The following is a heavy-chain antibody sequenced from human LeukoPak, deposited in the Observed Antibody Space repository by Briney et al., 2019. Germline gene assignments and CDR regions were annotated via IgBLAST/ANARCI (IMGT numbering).Heavy chain of an antibody. D-gene: IGHD3-16*01. Sequence: PGGSLRLSCAASGFTFSSYEMNWVRQAPGKGLEWVSYISSSGSTIYYADSVKGRFTISRDNAKNSLYLQMNSLRAEDTAVYYCARVGGFGYTVDGDYSDYWGQGTLVTVSS. CDR2: ISSSGSTI. V-gene: IGHV3-48*03. J-gene: IGHJ4*02. CDR1: GFTFSSYE. CDR3: ARVGGFGYTVDGDYSDY.